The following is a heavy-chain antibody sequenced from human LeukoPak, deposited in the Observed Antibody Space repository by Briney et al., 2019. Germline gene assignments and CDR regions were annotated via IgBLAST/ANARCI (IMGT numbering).Heavy chain of an antibody. J-gene: IGHJ4*02. CDR3: ARGRAGQQLVLSY. CDR2: INPNSGVT. V-gene: IGHV1-2*02. CDR1: GYTFTGYY. Sequence: ASVKVSCKASGYTFTGYYIHWVRQAPGQGLEWMGWINPNSGVTTYAQKFQGRVTITRNTSISTAYMELSSLRSEDTAVYYCARGRAGQQLVLSYWGQGTLVTVSS. D-gene: IGHD6-13*01.